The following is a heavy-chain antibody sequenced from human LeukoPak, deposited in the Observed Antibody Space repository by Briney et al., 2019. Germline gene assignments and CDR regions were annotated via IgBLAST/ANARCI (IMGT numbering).Heavy chain of an antibody. V-gene: IGHV4-34*01. Sequence: SETLSLTCAVYGGSFSGYYWSWIRQPPGKGLEWIGEINHSGSTNYNPSLKSRVTISVDTSKNQFSLKLSSVTAADTAVYYCARGFLYYDFWSGFGLYYYMDVWGKGTTVTGSS. D-gene: IGHD3-3*01. CDR1: GGSFSGYY. CDR2: INHSGST. J-gene: IGHJ6*03. CDR3: ARGFLYYDFWSGFGLYYYMDV.